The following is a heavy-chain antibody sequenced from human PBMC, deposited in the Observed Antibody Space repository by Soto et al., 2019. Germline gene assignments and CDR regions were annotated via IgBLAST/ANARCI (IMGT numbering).Heavy chain of an antibody. CDR1: GYRFTSSW. V-gene: IGHV5-10-1*01. J-gene: IGHJ4*02. CDR2: IDPTDSYT. Sequence: ELQLVQSGAEVKKPGESLRISCQGSGYRFTSSWIAWVRQVPGKGLEWMGKIDPTDSYTNYSPSFEGHVTFSADKSISTAYLQWTSLQASDTAIYYCARAEVGPAKSLLYWGQGTLVTVSS. D-gene: IGHD2-15*01. CDR3: ARAEVGPAKSLLY.